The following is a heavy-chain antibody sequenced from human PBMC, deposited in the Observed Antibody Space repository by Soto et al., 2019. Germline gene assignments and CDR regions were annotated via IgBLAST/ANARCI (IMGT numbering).Heavy chain of an antibody. CDR3: AADSSYYGSGSYYYYYYYYMDV. CDR2: IVVGSGNT. V-gene: IGHV1-58*01. D-gene: IGHD3-10*01. CDR1: GFTFTSSA. J-gene: IGHJ6*03. Sequence: ASVKVSCKASGFTFTSSAVQWVRQARGQRLEWIGWIVVGSGNTNYAQKFQERVTITRDMSTSTAYMELSSLRSEDTAVYYCAADSSYYGSGSYYYYYYYYMDVWGKGTTVTVSS.